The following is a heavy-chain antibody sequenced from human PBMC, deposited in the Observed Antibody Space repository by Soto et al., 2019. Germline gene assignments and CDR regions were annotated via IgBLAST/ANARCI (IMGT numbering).Heavy chain of an antibody. V-gene: IGHV2-26*01. D-gene: IGHD1-26*01. CDR1: GFSLSKARMG. CDR3: ARALREXLPIYYLDS. CDR2: IFWNDER. Sequence: QVTLKESGPVLVKPTETLTLTCSVSGFSLSKARMGVSWIRQPPGKALEWLAHIFWNDERSYNTSLKSRLTISRDTPKSQVALTMTNVDPVDTGTYYCARALREXLPIYYLDSWGQGTLVTVSS. J-gene: IGHJ4*02.